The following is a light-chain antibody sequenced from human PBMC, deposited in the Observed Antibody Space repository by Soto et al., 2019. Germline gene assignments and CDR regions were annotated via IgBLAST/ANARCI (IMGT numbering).Light chain of an antibody. Sequence: IGWRQSPAPLSASPAHRATLSCRASQSVSSKYLAWYQQKPGQAPRLLIYDASNRATGIPARFSGSGSGTDFTLTISSLEPEDFAVYYCQQRSNWPPITFGQGTRLE. J-gene: IGKJ5*01. CDR3: QQRSNWPPIT. CDR1: QSVSSKY. V-gene: IGKV3-11*01. CDR2: DAS.